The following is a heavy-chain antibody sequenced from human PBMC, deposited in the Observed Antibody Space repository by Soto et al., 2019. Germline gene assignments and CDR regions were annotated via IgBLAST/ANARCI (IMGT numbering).Heavy chain of an antibody. CDR2: INPSSGST. V-gene: IGHV1-2*02. CDR3: ARGPGIVGATTPGAYYYGMDV. CDR1: GYTFTSYY. J-gene: IGHJ6*02. D-gene: IGHD1-26*01. Sequence: ASVKVSCRASGYTFTSYYIHWVRQAPGQGLEWMGIINPSSGSTNYAQKFQGRVTMTRDTSISTAYMELSRLRSDDTAVYYCARGPGIVGATTPGAYYYGMDVWGQGTTVTVSS.